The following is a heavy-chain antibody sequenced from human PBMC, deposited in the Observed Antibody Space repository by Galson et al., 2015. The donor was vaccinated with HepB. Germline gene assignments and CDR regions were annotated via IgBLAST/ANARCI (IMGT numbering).Heavy chain of an antibody. Sequence: SLRLSCAGSGFNFGSYAMHWVRQAPGKGLEWVAVILYDGSNKYYADSVKGRFTISRDNSKNTLYLQMSSLRPEDTAVYYCARSPGQLVYSLHYWGQGTLVTVTS. CDR1: GFNFGSYA. D-gene: IGHD2-8*01. CDR2: ILYDGSNK. J-gene: IGHJ4*02. V-gene: IGHV3-30*04. CDR3: ARSPGQLVYSLHY.